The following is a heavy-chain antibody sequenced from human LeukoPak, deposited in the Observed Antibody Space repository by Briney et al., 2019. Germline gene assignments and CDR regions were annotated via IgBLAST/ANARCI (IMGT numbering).Heavy chain of an antibody. CDR2: INPSGSST. D-gene: IGHD3-16*02. V-gene: IGHV1-46*01. CDR1: GFPFSSYG. J-gene: IGHJ5*02. CDR3: ARDNSVGDIAWWFDP. Sequence: GGSPRLSCAASGFPFSSYGMHWVRQAPGQGLEWMGLINPSGSSTLYAQKFQGRVTMTRDMSTTTDYMELSSLRSEDTAVYYCARDNSVGDIAWWFDPWGQGTLVTVSS.